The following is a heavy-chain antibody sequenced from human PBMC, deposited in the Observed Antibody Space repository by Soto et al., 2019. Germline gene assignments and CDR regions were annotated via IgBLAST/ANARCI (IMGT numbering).Heavy chain of an antibody. J-gene: IGHJ4*02. CDR2: IYSGGST. D-gene: IGHD2-2*01. V-gene: IGHV3-53*01. Sequence: EVQLVESGGGLIQPGGSLRLSGAASGFNVSSNYMSWVRRAPGKGLEWLSVIYSGGSTYYAESVKGRFTISRDNSKNTLNLQMNALRVEDTAVYYCARGPHVGISTSWGQGTLVTVSS. CDR1: GFNVSSNY. CDR3: ARGPHVGISTS.